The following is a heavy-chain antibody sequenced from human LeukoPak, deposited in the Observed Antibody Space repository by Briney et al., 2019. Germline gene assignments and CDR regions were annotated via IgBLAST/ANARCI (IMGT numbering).Heavy chain of an antibody. D-gene: IGHD2-15*01. CDR2: IYYSGTT. J-gene: IGHJ4*02. CDR1: GGSISSGDYY. V-gene: IGHV4-30-4*01. Sequence: PSQTLSLTYTVSGGSISSGDYYWSWIRQPPGKGLEGIGYIYYSGTTYYNPSLKSRVTISIDTSKNQFSLKLSSVTAADTAVYYCARDLFSYTTLRYFDYWGQGALVTVSS. CDR3: ARDLFSYTTLRYFDY.